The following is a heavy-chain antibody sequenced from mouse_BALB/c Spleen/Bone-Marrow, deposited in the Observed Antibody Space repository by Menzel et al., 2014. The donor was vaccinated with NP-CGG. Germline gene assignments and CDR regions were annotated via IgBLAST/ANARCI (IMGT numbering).Heavy chain of an antibody. D-gene: IGHD2-3*01. Sequence: EVQLQQSGPGLVKPSQTLSLPCSVTGDSITSGYWNWIRKFPGNKLESMGYLSYSGSTYYSPSLKSRISITRDTSKNQYYLQLSSVTTEDTATYYCATYDGYYFDYWGQGTTLTVSS. CDR3: ATYDGYYFDY. J-gene: IGHJ2*01. CDR2: LSYSGST. CDR1: GDSITSGY. V-gene: IGHV3-8*02.